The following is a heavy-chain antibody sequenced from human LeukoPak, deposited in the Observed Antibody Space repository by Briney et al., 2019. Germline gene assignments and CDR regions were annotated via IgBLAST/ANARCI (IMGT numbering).Heavy chain of an antibody. CDR2: IYHSGST. D-gene: IGHD3-22*01. CDR1: GGSISSDY. J-gene: IGHJ4*02. V-gene: IGHV4-59*01. CDR3: ARRCYDSSGYGD. Sequence: SETLSLTCTVSGGSISSDYWSWLRQPPGKGLEWIGYIYHSGSTNYNPSLKSRVTISIDTSKNQFSLRLSSVTAADTAVYYCARRCYDSSGYGDWGQGTLVTVSS.